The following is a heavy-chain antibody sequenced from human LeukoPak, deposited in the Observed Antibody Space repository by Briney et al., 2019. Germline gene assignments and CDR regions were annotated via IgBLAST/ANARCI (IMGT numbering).Heavy chain of an antibody. V-gene: IGHV4-34*01. CDR3: ARAYSSSSPYYYGMDV. D-gene: IGHD6-6*01. CDR2: INHSGST. Sequence: PSETLSLTCAVYGGSFSGYYWSWIRQPPGKGLEWIGEINHSGSTNYNPSLKSRVTISVDTSKNQFSLKLSSVTAADTAVYYCARAYSSSSPYYYGMDVWGQGTTVTVSS. CDR1: GGSFSGYY. J-gene: IGHJ6*02.